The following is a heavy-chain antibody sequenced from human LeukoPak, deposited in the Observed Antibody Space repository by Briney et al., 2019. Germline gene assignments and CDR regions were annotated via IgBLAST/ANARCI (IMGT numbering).Heavy chain of an antibody. V-gene: IGHV1-2*02. J-gene: IGHJ5*02. CDR3: ARGGIVVVTGWFDP. CDR1: GYTFTGCY. Sequence: ASVKVSCKASGYTFTGCYMHWVRQAPGQGLEWMGWINPNSGGTNYAQKFQGRVTMTRDTSISTAYMELSRLRSDDTAVYYCARGGIVVVTGWFDPWGQGTLVTVSS. CDR2: INPNSGGT. D-gene: IGHD2-21*02.